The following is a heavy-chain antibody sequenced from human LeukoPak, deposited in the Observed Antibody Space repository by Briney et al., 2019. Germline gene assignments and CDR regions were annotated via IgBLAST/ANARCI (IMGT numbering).Heavy chain of an antibody. CDR3: ARGLRGYSYGYDFVY. D-gene: IGHD5-18*01. CDR2: IKQDGSEK. Sequence: PGGSLRLSCAASGFTFSSYLMSWVRQAPGKGLEWVANIKQDGSEKYYVDSVKGRFTISRDNAKNSLYLQMNSLRAEDTAVYYCARGLRGYSYGYDFVYWGQGTLVTVSS. J-gene: IGHJ4*02. V-gene: IGHV3-7*04. CDR1: GFTFSSYL.